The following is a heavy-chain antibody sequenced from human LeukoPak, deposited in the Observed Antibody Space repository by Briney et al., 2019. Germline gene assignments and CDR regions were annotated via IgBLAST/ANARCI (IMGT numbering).Heavy chain of an antibody. Sequence: PGRSLRLSCAASGFTFDDYAMHWVRHAPGKGLEWVSGISWNSGSIGYADSVKGRFTISRDNAKNSLYLQMNSLRAEDTALYYCAKDRAPAYGSGSYLPNDAFDIWGQGTMVTVSS. CDR2: ISWNSGSI. D-gene: IGHD3-10*01. CDR1: GFTFDDYA. CDR3: AKDRAPAYGSGSYLPNDAFDI. J-gene: IGHJ3*02. V-gene: IGHV3-9*01.